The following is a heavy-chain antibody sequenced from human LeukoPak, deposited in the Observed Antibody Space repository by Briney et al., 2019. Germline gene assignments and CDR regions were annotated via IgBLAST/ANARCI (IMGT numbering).Heavy chain of an antibody. J-gene: IGHJ4*02. CDR2: IIPIFGTA. Sequence: SVKVSCKASGGTFSSYAISWVRQAPGQGLEWMGGIIPIFGTANYAQKFQGRVTITADESTSTAYMELSSLRSEDTAVNYCARDLNSYGCLWGQGTLVTVSP. CDR3: ARDLNSYGCL. V-gene: IGHV1-69*01. CDR1: GGTFSSYA. D-gene: IGHD5-18*01.